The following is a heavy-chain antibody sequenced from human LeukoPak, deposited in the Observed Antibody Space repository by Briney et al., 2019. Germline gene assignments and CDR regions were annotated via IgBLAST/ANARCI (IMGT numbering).Heavy chain of an antibody. V-gene: IGHV1-18*03. D-gene: IGHD3-22*01. Sequence: ASVKVSCKASGYTFTSYGISWVRQAPGQGLEWMGWISAYNGNTNYAQKLQGRVAMTTDTSASTAYMELSSLRSEDMAVYYCAVGDYYYDTRFDYWGQETLVTVSS. CDR2: ISAYNGNT. CDR3: AVGDYYYDTRFDY. CDR1: GYTFTSYG. J-gene: IGHJ4*02.